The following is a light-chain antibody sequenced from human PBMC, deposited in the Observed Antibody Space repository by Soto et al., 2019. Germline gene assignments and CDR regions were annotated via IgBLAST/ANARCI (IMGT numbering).Light chain of an antibody. J-gene: IGLJ1*01. V-gene: IGLV2-14*01. CDR1: ISDFVVYNY. CDR2: GVS. Sequence: LTQPASVSGSPGQSITISCTGTISDFVVYNYVSWYQQHPGKAPKIILYGVSNRPSGVSNRFSGSKFGNTASLTISGLQAEDEADYYCSSHTTTSSALQVFGTGTKVTVL. CDR3: SSHTTTSSALQV.